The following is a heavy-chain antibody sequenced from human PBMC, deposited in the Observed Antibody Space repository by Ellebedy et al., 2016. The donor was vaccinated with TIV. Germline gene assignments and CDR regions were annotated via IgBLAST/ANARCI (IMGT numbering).Heavy chain of an antibody. CDR3: ARGGHGAVDWVPDYFYGMDV. D-gene: IGHD2-2*01. CDR1: GFNFNGFW. V-gene: IGHV3-74*01. CDR2: ISYDGHYR. Sequence: GGSLRLSXRVSGFNFNGFWMHWVRQVPGKGPEWVARISYDGHYRSYAGPVKGRFDISRDNAKQIAYLEMNGLRADDTAVYYCARGGHGAVDWVPDYFYGMDVWGQGTAVTVS. J-gene: IGHJ6*02.